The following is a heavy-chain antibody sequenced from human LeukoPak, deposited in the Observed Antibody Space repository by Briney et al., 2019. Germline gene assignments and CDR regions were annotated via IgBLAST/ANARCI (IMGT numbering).Heavy chain of an antibody. D-gene: IGHD1-26*01. CDR2: IYYSGST. CDR3: ARGGVVGATEWDY. V-gene: IGHV4-59*01. Sequence: SETLSLTCTVSGGSISSYYWSWIRQPPGKGLEWIGYIYYSGSTNYNPSLKSRVTISVDTFKNQFSLKLSSVTAADTAVYYCARGGVVGATEWDYWGQGTLVTVSS. CDR1: GGSISSYY. J-gene: IGHJ4*02.